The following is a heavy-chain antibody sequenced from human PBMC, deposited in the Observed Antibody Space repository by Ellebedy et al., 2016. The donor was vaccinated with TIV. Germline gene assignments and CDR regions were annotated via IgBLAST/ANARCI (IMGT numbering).Heavy chain of an antibody. J-gene: IGHJ3*02. CDR3: ARHVATVAHDVFDM. V-gene: IGHV4-39*01. Sequence: SETLSLTXTVSGGSIRSSTHFWGWIRQPPGSGLEWIGSMYYSGSPSYNPSLKSRVTISVDTSKSQFSLKLNSVTAADTAVYYCARHVATVAHDVFDMWGQGTMVTVSS. CDR2: MYYSGSP. D-gene: IGHD4-23*01. CDR1: GGSIRSSTHF.